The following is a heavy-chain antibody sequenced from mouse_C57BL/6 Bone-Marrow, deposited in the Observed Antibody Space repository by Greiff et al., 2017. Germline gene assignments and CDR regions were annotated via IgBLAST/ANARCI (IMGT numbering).Heavy chain of an antibody. J-gene: IGHJ4*01. V-gene: IGHV1-64*01. Sequence: QVQLQQPGAELVKPGASVKLSCKASGYTFTSYWMHWVKQRPGPGLEWIGMIHPSSGRTNYNEKFKSKATLTVDKSSRTAYMQLSSLTSEDSAVYYCARADYGKGCYAMDYWGQGTSVTVSS. CDR1: GYTFTSYW. CDR2: IHPSSGRT. D-gene: IGHD2-1*01. CDR3: ARADYGKGCYAMDY.